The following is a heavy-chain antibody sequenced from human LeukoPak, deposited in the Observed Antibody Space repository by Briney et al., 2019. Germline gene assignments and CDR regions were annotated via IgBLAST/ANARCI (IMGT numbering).Heavy chain of an antibody. CDR2: ISGSGGGT. V-gene: IGHV3-23*01. CDR1: GITFSNYG. Sequence: GGSLRLSCAVSGITFSNYGMSWVRQAPGKGLQWVAGISGSGGGTSYADSVKGRFTISRDNPKNTLYLQMNSLRAEDTAVYFWAKRGVVIRVILVGFHKEAYYFDSWGQGALVTVSS. D-gene: IGHD3-22*01. J-gene: IGHJ4*02. CDR3: AKRGVVIRVILVGFHKEAYYFDS.